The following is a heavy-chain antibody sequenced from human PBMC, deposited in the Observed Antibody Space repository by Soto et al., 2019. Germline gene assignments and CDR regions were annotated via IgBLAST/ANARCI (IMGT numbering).Heavy chain of an antibody. Sequence: EVQLLESGGGLVQPGGSLRLSCAASGFTFSSYAMSWVRQAPGKGLEWVSTISGGGVTTYYADSVKGRFTISRDGSKNTLYLQMNSLRAEDTAVYYCAKRGYCSGGTCSTPDYWGQGTLVTVSS. CDR2: ISGGGVTT. CDR1: GFTFSSYA. V-gene: IGHV3-23*01. D-gene: IGHD2-15*01. CDR3: AKRGYCSGGTCSTPDY. J-gene: IGHJ4*02.